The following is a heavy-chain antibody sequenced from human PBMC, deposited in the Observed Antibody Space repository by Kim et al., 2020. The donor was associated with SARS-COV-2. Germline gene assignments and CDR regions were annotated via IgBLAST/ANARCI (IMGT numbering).Heavy chain of an antibody. CDR1: GFTFSSYS. V-gene: IGHV3-21*01. CDR2: ISSSSSYI. D-gene: IGHD3-3*01. Sequence: GGSLRLSCAASGFTFSSYSMNWVRQAPGKGLEWVSSISSSSSYIYYADSVKGRFTISRDNAKNSLYLQMNSLRAEDTAVYYCARVGQLLEWLSPWYYYYYMDVWGRGTTVTVSS. J-gene: IGHJ6*03. CDR3: ARVGQLLEWLSPWYYYYYMDV.